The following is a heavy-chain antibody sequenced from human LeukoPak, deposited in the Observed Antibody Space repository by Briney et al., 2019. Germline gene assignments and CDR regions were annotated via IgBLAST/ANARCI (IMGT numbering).Heavy chain of an antibody. CDR3: ARSDHYDSNGYYDY. V-gene: IGHV3-30-3*01. Sequence: PGGSLRLSCAASGFTFGPYTMNWVRQAPGKGLEWVAVLSYDGSNKYSADSVKGRFTISRDNAKNSLYLQMNSLRAEDTAVYYCARSDHYDSNGYYDYWGQGTLVTVSS. D-gene: IGHD3-22*01. J-gene: IGHJ4*02. CDR2: LSYDGSNK. CDR1: GFTFGPYT.